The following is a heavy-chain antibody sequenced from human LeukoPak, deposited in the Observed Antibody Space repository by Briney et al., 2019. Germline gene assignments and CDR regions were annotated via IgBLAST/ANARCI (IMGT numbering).Heavy chain of an antibody. CDR3: ARDRGVVVPAAIELGYFDY. CDR2: ISAYNGNT. D-gene: IGHD2-2*01. Sequence: EASVKVSCKASGYTFTSYGISWVRQAPGQGLEWMGWISAYNGNTNYAQKLQGRVTMTTDTSTSTAYMELRSLRSDDTAVYYCARDRGVVVPAAIELGYFDYWGQGTLVTVSS. V-gene: IGHV1-18*01. J-gene: IGHJ4*02. CDR1: GYTFTSYG.